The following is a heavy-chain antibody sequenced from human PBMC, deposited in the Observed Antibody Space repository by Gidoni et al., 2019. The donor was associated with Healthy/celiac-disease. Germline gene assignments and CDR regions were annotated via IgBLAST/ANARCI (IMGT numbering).Heavy chain of an antibody. V-gene: IGHV7-4-1*02. J-gene: IGHJ4*02. Sequence: QVQLVQSGSELKKPGASVKVSCKASGYTFTSYAMNWVRQAPGQGLEWMGWINTNTGNPTYAQGFTGRFVFSLDTSVSTAYLQISSLKAEDTAVYYCARGTTTTVVTPGTDLDYWGQGTLVTVSS. D-gene: IGHD4-17*01. CDR1: GYTFTSYA. CDR2: INTNTGNP. CDR3: ARGTTTTVVTPGTDLDY.